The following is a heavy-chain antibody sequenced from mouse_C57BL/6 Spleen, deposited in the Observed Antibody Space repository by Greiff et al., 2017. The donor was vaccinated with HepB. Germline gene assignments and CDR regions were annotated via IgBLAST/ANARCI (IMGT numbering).Heavy chain of an antibody. J-gene: IGHJ4*01. V-gene: IGHV1-5*01. CDR1: GYTFTSYW. D-gene: IGHD1-1*01. CDR3: TRGYYGSSYGAMDY. Sequence: VQLQQSGTVLARPGASVKMSCKTSGYTFTSYWMHWVKQRPGQGLEWIGAIYPGNSDTSYNQKFKGKAKLTAVTSASTAYMELSSLTNEDSAVYYCTRGYYGSSYGAMDYWGQGTSVTVSS. CDR2: IYPGNSDT.